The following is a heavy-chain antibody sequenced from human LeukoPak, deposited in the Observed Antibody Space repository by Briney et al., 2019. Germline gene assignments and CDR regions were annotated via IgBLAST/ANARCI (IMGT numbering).Heavy chain of an antibody. CDR3: ARDPGLSPLGAFDI. CDR1: GFTFSTYS. Sequence: GGSLRLSCAASGFTFSTYSLNWVRQAPGKGLEWVSSISSSGSYIYYADSVKGRFTISRDNAKNSLYLQMNSLRAEDTAVYYCARDPGLSPLGAFDIWGQGTMVTVSS. V-gene: IGHV3-21*01. D-gene: IGHD3-16*02. J-gene: IGHJ3*02. CDR2: ISSSGSYI.